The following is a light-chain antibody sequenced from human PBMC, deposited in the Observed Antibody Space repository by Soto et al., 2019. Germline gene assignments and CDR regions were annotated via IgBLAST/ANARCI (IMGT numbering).Light chain of an antibody. V-gene: IGKV3-20*01. CDR3: QQYGNPPPYS. J-gene: IGKJ2*03. CDR2: GAS. CDR1: QSVSRSL. Sequence: IVLTQSPGTLSLSPGERATLSCRASQSVSRSLLAWYQQKPGQAPRLLIYGASTRSTGIADRFSGSGSGTDFTLTISRLEPEDFAVYYCQQYGNPPPYSFGQGTKWEIK.